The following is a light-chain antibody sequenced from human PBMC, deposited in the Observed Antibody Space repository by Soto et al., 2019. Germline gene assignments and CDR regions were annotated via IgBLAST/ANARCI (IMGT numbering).Light chain of an antibody. CDR2: ANI. V-gene: IGLV1-40*01. CDR3: QSYDSTLSARYV. CDR1: SSNLVAGYD. Sequence: QSVLTQPPPVYGPSGQKVTISCPGSSSNLVAGYDVHWYQQRPGAAPKLLISANINRPSGVPDRFSGSKSGTSASLAITGLQADDEGDYSCQSYDSTLSARYVFGTGTKVTVL. J-gene: IGLJ1*01.